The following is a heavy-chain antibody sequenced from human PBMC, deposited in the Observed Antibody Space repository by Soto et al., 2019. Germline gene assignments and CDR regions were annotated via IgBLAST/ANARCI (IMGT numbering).Heavy chain of an antibody. Sequence: EVQLVESGGGLVKPGGSLRLSCAASGFSFNNYNMNWVRQAPGKGLEWVSSISRSSNYIYYADSVKGRFTISRDNAKNALYLQMNSLRAEDTAVYYCARARDYYFDSGAREPWSPSPQ. CDR1: GFSFNNYN. V-gene: IGHV3-21*01. J-gene: IGHJ4*02. CDR3: ARARDYYFDS. CDR2: ISRSSNYI.